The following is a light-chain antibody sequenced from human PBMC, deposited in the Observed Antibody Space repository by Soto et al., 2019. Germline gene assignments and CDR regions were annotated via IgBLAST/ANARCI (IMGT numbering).Light chain of an antibody. CDR1: QSVSSN. Sequence: EIVMTQSPATLSVSPGETATLSCRASQSVSSNLARYQQKPGQAPSLLIYGASTRATDIPPRFSGSGSGTEFTLTITSLQSEDFAVYYCQQYKNWPPLTFGGGTKVDIK. J-gene: IGKJ4*01. CDR3: QQYKNWPPLT. CDR2: GAS. V-gene: IGKV3-15*01.